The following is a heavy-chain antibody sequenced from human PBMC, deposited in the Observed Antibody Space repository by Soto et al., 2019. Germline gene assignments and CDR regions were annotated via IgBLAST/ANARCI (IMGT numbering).Heavy chain of an antibody. CDR1: GYSFTSYW. J-gene: IGHJ6*02. V-gene: IGHV5-10-1*01. Sequence: VESLKISCNGSGYSFTSYWISWVRQMPWKGLEWMGRIDPSDSYTNYSPSFQGHVTISADKSISTAYLQWSSLKASDTAMYYCARPIYGDADYYYYGMDVWGQGTTVTVSS. D-gene: IGHD4-17*01. CDR2: IDPSDSYT. CDR3: ARPIYGDADYYYYGMDV.